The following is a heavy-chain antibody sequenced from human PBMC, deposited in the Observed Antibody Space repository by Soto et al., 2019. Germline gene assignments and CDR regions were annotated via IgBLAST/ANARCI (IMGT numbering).Heavy chain of an antibody. V-gene: IGHV3-23*01. Sequence: GGSLRLSCAASGFPFSTYAMTWVRQAPGKGLAWLSSISGSGSTYYADSVKGRFTISRDNSKNTLYLQMNSLRAENTAVYYCAKVISTSGSSLWGRGTLVTVSS. J-gene: IGHJ4*02. D-gene: IGHD3-10*01. CDR2: ISGSGST. CDR3: AKVISTSGSSL. CDR1: GFPFSTYA.